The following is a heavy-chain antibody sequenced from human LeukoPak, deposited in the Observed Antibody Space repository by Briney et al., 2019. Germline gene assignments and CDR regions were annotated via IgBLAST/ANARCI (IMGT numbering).Heavy chain of an antibody. CDR3: ARDPYCSGGSCYSKDYYYGMDV. CDR1: RYTFTTYY. J-gene: IGHJ6*02. Sequence: ASVKVSCNASRYTFTTYYMHWVRQAPGQGGEWMGMINPSGGSTSYAQRFQRRVTMTRDTSTSTVYMDLSSLRFEDTAVYYCARDPYCSGGSCYSKDYYYGMDVWGQGTTVTVSS. CDR2: INPSGGST. V-gene: IGHV1-46*01. D-gene: IGHD2-15*01.